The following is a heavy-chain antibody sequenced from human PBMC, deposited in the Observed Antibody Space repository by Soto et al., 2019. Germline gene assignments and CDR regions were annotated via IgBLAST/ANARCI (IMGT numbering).Heavy chain of an antibody. V-gene: IGHV4-4*02. D-gene: IGHD1-26*01. J-gene: IGHJ6*03. Sequence: QVQLQESGPGLVKPSETLSLTCAVSGGSISISNWWSWVRQTPGKGLEWIGQIHHSGSTNYSPSLTRRVTISIDKSNTQFSLKMNSVTAADTAVYYCARGDYYFYMDVWGKGTTVTVSS. CDR2: IHHSGST. CDR1: GGSISISNW. CDR3: ARGDYYFYMDV.